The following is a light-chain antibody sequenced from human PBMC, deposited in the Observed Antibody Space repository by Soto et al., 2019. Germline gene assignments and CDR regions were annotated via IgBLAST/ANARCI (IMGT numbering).Light chain of an antibody. Sequence: LAQPASVSGSRGQSITISCTGTSSDVGRYNYVSWFQQHPGKVPKLIIYDVSNLPSGVSDRFSGSKSGNTASLTISGLQPEDEADYYCSSFTSSSTFGFGTGTKVTVL. CDR3: SSFTSSSTFG. CDR1: SSDVGRYNY. CDR2: DVS. V-gene: IGLV2-14*03. J-gene: IGLJ1*01.